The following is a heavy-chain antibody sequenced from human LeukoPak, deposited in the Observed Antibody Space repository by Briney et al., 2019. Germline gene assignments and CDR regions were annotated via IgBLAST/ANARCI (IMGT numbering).Heavy chain of an antibody. CDR1: GGTFSSYA. Sequence: ASVKVSCKASGGTFSSYAISWVRQAPGQGLEWMGGIIPIFGTANYAQKFQGRVTITTDEFTSTAYMELSSLRSEDTAVYYCARGHCSSTSCYEGLDWFDPWGQGTLVTVSS. V-gene: IGHV1-69*05. CDR2: IIPIFGTA. CDR3: ARGHCSSTSCYEGLDWFDP. J-gene: IGHJ5*02. D-gene: IGHD2-2*01.